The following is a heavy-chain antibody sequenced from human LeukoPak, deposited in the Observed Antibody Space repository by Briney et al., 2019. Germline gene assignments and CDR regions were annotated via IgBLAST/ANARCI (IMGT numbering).Heavy chain of an antibody. V-gene: IGHV3-7*01. CDR2: INEDESIK. J-gene: IGHJ4*02. CDR1: GFTFSGYW. D-gene: IGHD3-22*01. Sequence: WGSPRLSCVASGFTFSGYWMSWVRQAPGKGLEWVANINEDESIKHYVDSVKGRFTISRDNAKNSVFLQMNSLRDEDTALYYCATSDDSSGSDWGQGILVTVS. CDR3: ATSDDSSGSD.